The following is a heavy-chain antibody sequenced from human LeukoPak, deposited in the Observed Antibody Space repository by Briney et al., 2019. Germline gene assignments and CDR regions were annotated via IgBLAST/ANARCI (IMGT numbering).Heavy chain of an antibody. Sequence: GESLKISCKDSGYSFTSYWVGWVRQMPGKGLEWMGIIYPGDSDTRYSPSFQGQVTISADKSINTAYLQWSSLKASDTAIYYCARRGEAMDPFDYWGQGTLVTVSS. CDR1: GYSFTSYW. CDR2: IYPGDSDT. D-gene: IGHD5-18*01. J-gene: IGHJ4*02. CDR3: ARRGEAMDPFDY. V-gene: IGHV5-51*01.